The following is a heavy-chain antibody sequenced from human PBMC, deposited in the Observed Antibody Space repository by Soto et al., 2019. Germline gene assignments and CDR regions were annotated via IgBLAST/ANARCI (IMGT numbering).Heavy chain of an antibody. Sequence: QITLKESGPTLVKPTQTLTLTCTFSGFSLRDYAVGVGWIRQPPGKALEWLSFIYWNDNEYYSPSLRSRLTINKDTSKNQVVHTMTNMYTVDTATYYCAHGSGWLFDSCGKGTLIPASS. V-gene: IGHV2-5*01. CDR2: IYWNDNE. CDR1: GFSLRDYAVG. D-gene: IGHD6-19*01. J-gene: IGHJ4*02. CDR3: AHGSGWLFDS.